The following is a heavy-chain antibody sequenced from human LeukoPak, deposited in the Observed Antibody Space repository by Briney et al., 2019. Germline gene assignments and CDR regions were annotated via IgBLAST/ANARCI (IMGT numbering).Heavy chain of an antibody. V-gene: IGHV3-53*01. CDR2: IYSGGNT. D-gene: IGHD3-22*01. J-gene: IGHJ4*02. CDR1: GFTVSSNY. Sequence: GGSLRLSCAASGFTVSSNYMSWVRQAPGKGLDWVSVIYSGGNTYYADSVKGRFTISRDNSKNTLYLQMNSLRAEDTAVYYCARESSIYYDSSGRPTDWGQGTLVTVSS. CDR3: ARESSIYYDSSGRPTD.